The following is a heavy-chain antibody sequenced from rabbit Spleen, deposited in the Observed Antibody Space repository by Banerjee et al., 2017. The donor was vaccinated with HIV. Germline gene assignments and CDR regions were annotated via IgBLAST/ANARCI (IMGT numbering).Heavy chain of an antibody. Sequence: QSLEESGGDLVKPGASLTLTCTASGFSFSSRYYMCWVRQAPGKGLEWIACIYAGSSGDTDYENWAKGRFTISKTSSTTVTLQMTSLTAADTATYFCARETSSGWGVVTYYFNLWGQGTLVSVS. CDR3: ARETSSGWGVVTYYFNL. CDR2: IYAGSSGDT. D-gene: IGHD4-1*01. J-gene: IGHJ4*01. V-gene: IGHV1S40*01. CDR1: GFSFSSRYY.